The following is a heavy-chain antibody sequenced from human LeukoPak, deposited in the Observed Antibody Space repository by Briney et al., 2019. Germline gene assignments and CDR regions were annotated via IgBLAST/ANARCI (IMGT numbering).Heavy chain of an antibody. Sequence: ASVKVSCKASGYTFTSYAMHWVRQAPGQRLEWMGWISAYNGNTNYAQKLQGRVTMTTDTSTSTAYMELRSLRSDDTAVYYCARDVAVAGKSFYYYYGMDVWGQGTTVTVSS. V-gene: IGHV1-18*01. CDR1: GYTFTSYA. CDR2: ISAYNGNT. D-gene: IGHD6-19*01. J-gene: IGHJ6*02. CDR3: ARDVAVAGKSFYYYYGMDV.